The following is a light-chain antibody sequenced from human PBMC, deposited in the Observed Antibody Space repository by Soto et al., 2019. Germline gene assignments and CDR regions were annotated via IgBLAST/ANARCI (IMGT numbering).Light chain of an antibody. J-gene: IGLJ7*01. Sequence: QSALTQPASVSGSPGQSITISCTGTSSDVGSHNLVSWYQQHPGQAPKLMIYDVSKPPLGVSTRFYASKSGNTASLTISGLQAEDEADYYGCSYGGSRAVVGGGTQLTVL. CDR3: CSYGGSRAV. V-gene: IGLV2-23*02. CDR1: SSDVGSHNL. CDR2: DVS.